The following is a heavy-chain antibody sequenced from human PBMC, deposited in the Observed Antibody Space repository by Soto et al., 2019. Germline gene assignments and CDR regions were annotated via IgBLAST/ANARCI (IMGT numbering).Heavy chain of an antibody. Sequence: SETLSLTGTVSGGSISGYYWSWIRQPPGKGLEWIGYVHSGGSTNYNPSLKSRVTISVDTSKIQFSLKVSSVTAADTAVYYCARDVRRLARRSGKYYIAFDIWGQGTVVTVSS. J-gene: IGHJ3*02. D-gene: IGHD1-26*01. CDR2: VHSGGST. V-gene: IGHV4-59*01. CDR3: ARDVRRLARRSGKYYIAFDI. CDR1: GGSISGYY.